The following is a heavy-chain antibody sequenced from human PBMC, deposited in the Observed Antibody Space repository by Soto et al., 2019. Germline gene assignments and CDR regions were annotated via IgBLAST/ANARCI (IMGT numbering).Heavy chain of an antibody. V-gene: IGHV3-30-3*01. CDR1: GFTFRSYA. Sequence: QVQLVESGGGVVQPGRSLRLSCAASGFTFRSYAMHWVRQAPGKGLEWVAVISYDGSNKYYADSVKGRFTISRDNSKNTLYLQMNSLRAEDTAVYYCAREPPHSSSWYCDYWGQGTLVTVSS. CDR3: AREPPHSSSWYCDY. J-gene: IGHJ4*02. CDR2: ISYDGSNK. D-gene: IGHD6-13*01.